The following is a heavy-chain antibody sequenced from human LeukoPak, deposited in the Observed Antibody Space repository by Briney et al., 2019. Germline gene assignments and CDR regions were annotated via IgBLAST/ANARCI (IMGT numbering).Heavy chain of an antibody. CDR3: AKLQGRYQLLLDAFDI. D-gene: IGHD2-2*01. Sequence: GGSLRLSCAASGFTFSSYAMSWVRQAPGKGLEWVSAISGSGGGTYYADSVKGRFTISRDNSKNTLYLQMNSLRAEDTAVYYCAKLQGRYQLLLDAFDIWGQGTMVTVSS. V-gene: IGHV3-23*01. J-gene: IGHJ3*02. CDR1: GFTFSSYA. CDR2: ISGSGGGT.